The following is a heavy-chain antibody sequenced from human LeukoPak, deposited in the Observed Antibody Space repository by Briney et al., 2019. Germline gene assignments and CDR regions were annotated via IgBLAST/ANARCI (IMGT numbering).Heavy chain of an antibody. Sequence: ASVKVSCKASGHTFTGNYIHWVRQVPGQGLEWMGWINPNSDGTNYAQKFQDRVTMTRDTSISTAYMELSRLTSDDTAVYYCARDVDSGWYYGYWGQGTLVTVSS. CDR1: GHTFTGNY. CDR2: INPNSDGT. V-gene: IGHV1-2*02. CDR3: ARDVDSGWYYGY. D-gene: IGHD6-19*01. J-gene: IGHJ4*02.